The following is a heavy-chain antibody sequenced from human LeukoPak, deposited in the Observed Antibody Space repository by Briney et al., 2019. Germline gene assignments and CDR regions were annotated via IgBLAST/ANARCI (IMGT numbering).Heavy chain of an antibody. CDR1: GCSFTSYW. CDR3: ARQRHMGVTTDWFDP. J-gene: IGHJ5*02. CDR2: IYPGDSDT. Sequence: GESLKISCKGSGCSFTSYWIGWVRQMPGKGLEWMGIIYPGDSDTRYSPSFQGQVTISADKSVSTAYLQWSSLKASDTAMYYCARQRHMGVTTDWFDPWGQGTLVTVSS. D-gene: IGHD4-17*01. V-gene: IGHV5-51*01.